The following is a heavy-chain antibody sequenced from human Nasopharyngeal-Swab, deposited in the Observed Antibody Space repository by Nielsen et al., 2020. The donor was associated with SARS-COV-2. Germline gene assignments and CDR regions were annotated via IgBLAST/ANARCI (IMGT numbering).Heavy chain of an antibody. V-gene: IGHV3-21*01. CDR2: ISSSSSYI. Sequence: GGSLRLSCAASGFTFSSYSMNWVRQAPGKGLEWVSSISSSSSYIYYADSVKGRFTISRDNAKNSLYLQMNSLRAEDTAVYYCARGQYCSSTSCYARGYYHYYGMDVWGQGTTVTVSS. D-gene: IGHD2-2*01. J-gene: IGHJ6*02. CDR3: ARGQYCSSTSCYARGYYHYYGMDV. CDR1: GFTFSSYS.